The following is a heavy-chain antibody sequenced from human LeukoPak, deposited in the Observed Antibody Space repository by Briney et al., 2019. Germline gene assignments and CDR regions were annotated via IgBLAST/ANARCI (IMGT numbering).Heavy chain of an antibody. V-gene: IGHV3-23*01. CDR2: ISGSGGST. Sequence: PGGSLRLSCAASGFTFSSYGMSWVRQAPGKGLEWVSAISGSGGSTYYADSVKGRFTISRDNSKNTLYLQMNSLRAEDTAVYYCAKETRIAVAGHYYYYYMDVWGKGTTVTISS. CDR1: GFTFSSYG. CDR3: AKETRIAVAGHYYYYYMDV. J-gene: IGHJ6*03. D-gene: IGHD6-19*01.